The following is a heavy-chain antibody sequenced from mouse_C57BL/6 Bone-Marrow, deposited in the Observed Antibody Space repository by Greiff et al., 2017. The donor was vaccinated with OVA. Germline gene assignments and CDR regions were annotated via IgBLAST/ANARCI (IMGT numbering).Heavy chain of an antibody. J-gene: IGHJ2*01. CDR1: GFNIKDDY. CDR3: TSYGNFAY. V-gene: IGHV14-4*01. D-gene: IGHD2-1*01. Sequence: EVKLQESGAELVRPGASVKLSCTASGFNIKDDYMHWVKQRPEQGLEWIGWIDPENGDTAYASKFQGKATIPADTSSNPAYLQLSSLTSEDTAVYYCTSYGNFAYWGQGTTLTVSS. CDR2: IDPENGDT.